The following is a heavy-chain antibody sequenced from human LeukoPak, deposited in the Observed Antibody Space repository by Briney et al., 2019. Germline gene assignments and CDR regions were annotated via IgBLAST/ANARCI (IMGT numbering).Heavy chain of an antibody. D-gene: IGHD3-9*01. Sequence: GGSLRLSCAASGFTFSSYWMHWVRQAPGKGLVWVSRINSDGSSTYYADSVKGRFSISRDNAKNTLYLQMNSLRAEDTAVYYCAHLGYDILTGYYNWGQGTLVTVSS. CDR2: INSDGSST. J-gene: IGHJ4*02. CDR1: GFTFSSYW. V-gene: IGHV3-74*01. CDR3: AHLGYDILTGYYN.